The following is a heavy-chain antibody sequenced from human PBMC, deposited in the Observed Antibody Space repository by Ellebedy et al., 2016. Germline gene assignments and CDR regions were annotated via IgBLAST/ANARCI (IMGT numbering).Heavy chain of an antibody. D-gene: IGHD7-27*01. CDR2: IYSGGST. J-gene: IGHJ6*02. V-gene: IGHV3-53*01. CDR1: GFTVSSNY. Sequence: GGSLRLSXAASGFTVSSNYMSWVRQAPGKGLEWVSVIYSGGSTYYADSVKGRFAISRDNSKNTLYLQMNSLRAEDTAVYYCARAGTNWGYYYYYGMDVWGQGTTVTVSS. CDR3: ARAGTNWGYYYYYGMDV.